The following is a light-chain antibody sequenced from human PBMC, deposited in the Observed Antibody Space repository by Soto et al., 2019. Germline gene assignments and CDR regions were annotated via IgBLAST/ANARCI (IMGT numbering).Light chain of an antibody. V-gene: IGKV4-1*01. CDR1: QSVLYSSNNKNY. CDR3: QQYYSTPVT. J-gene: IGKJ1*01. CDR2: WAS. Sequence: DIVMTQSPDSLAVSLGERATINCKSSQSVLYSSNNKNYLAWYQQKPGQPPKLLIYWASTRESGVPDRFSGSGSGTDFTLAIRSLQCEDVAVYYCQQYYSTPVTFGQGTKVEIK.